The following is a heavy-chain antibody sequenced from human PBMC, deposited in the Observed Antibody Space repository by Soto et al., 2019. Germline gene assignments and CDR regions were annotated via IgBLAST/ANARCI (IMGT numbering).Heavy chain of an antibody. D-gene: IGHD3-10*01. Sequence: QLQLQESGSGLVKPSQTLSLTCAVSGGSISSGGYSWSWIRQPPGKGLEWIGYIYHSGSTYYNPSLKSRVTISVDRSKNQFSLKLSSVTAADTAVYYCARNSHYYGSGSQYWYFDLWGRGTLVTVSS. J-gene: IGHJ2*01. CDR3: ARNSHYYGSGSQYWYFDL. CDR1: GGSISSGGYS. CDR2: IYHSGST. V-gene: IGHV4-30-2*01.